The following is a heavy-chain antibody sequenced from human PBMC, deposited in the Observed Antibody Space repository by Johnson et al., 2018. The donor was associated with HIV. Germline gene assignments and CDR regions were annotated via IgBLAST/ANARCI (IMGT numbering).Heavy chain of an antibody. D-gene: IGHD3-22*01. Sequence: QVQLVESGGGVVQPGRSLRLSCAASGFIFSRYAMHWVRQAPGKGLEWVAVISNDGSDKYYADSVKGRFTISRDNSKNTLYLQMNSLRAEDTAMYYCARHYYDSSGYSLDAFDIWGQGTMVTVSS. CDR1: GFIFSRYA. J-gene: IGHJ3*02. CDR2: ISNDGSDK. CDR3: ARHYYDSSGYSLDAFDI. V-gene: IGHV3-30-3*01.